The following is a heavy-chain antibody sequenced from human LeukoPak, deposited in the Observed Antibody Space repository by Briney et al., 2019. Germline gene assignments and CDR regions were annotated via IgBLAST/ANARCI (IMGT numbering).Heavy chain of an antibody. CDR3: ARAPSPYYDSTPGGFDP. Sequence: PSETLSLTCTASGGSISSYYWSWIRQPAGKGLEWIGRIYTSGSTNYNPSLKSRVTISVDKSKNQFSLKLSSVTAADTAMYYCARAPSPYYDSTPGGFDPWGQGTLVTVSS. CDR2: IYTSGST. CDR1: GGSISSYY. D-gene: IGHD3-22*01. V-gene: IGHV4-4*07. J-gene: IGHJ5*02.